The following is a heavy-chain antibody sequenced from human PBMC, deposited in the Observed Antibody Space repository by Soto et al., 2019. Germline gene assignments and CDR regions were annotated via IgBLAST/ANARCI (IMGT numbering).Heavy chain of an antibody. V-gene: IGHV1-69*02. CDR1: GGTFSSYT. CDR2: IIPILGIA. J-gene: IGHJ6*02. D-gene: IGHD2-2*01. Sequence: ASVKVSCKASGGTFSSYTISWVRQAPGQGLEWMGRIIPILGIANYAQKIQGRVTITADKSTSTAYIELSSLISEDTAVYYCARVRPLKVDCISTSCYLPYYYYYGMDVWGQGTTVTVSS. CDR3: ARVRPLKVDCISTSCYLPYYYYYGMDV.